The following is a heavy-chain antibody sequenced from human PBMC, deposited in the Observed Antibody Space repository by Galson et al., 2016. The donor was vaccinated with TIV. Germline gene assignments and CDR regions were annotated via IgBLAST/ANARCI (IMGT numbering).Heavy chain of an antibody. V-gene: IGHV4-34*01. CDR3: ASPFPGGDDFWSAYYDAFDV. CDR1: GGSFNRYY. Sequence: SETLSLTCEVYGGSFNRYYWTWIRQPPGKGLEWIGQINHRGSTKYNPSLNSRVTISVDTSKNQFSLKMTSMTAADTAVYYCASPFPGGDDFWSAYYDAFDVWGQGATVTVSS. D-gene: IGHD3-3*01. CDR2: INHRGST. J-gene: IGHJ3*01.